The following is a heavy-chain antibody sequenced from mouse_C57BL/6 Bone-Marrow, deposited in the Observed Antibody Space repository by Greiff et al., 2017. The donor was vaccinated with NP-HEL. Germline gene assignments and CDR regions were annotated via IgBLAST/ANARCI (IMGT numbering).Heavy chain of an antibody. CDR2: IRSKSNNYAT. D-gene: IGHD2-3*01. J-gene: IGHJ2*01. V-gene: IGHV10-1*01. CDR3: VREGGYDPYYFDY. Sequence: EVKLMESGGGLVQPKGSLKLSCAASGFSFNTYAMNWARQAPGKGLEWVARIRSKSNNYATYYADSVKDRFTISRDDSESMLYLQMNNLKTEDTAMYYCVREGGYDPYYFDYWGQGTTLTVSS. CDR1: GFSFNTYA.